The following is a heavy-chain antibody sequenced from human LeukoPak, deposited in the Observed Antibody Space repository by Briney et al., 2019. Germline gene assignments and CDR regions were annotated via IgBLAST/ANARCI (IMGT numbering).Heavy chain of an antibody. D-gene: IGHD2-15*01. CDR3: ARTGFSLFDY. J-gene: IGHJ4*02. CDR2: IYNSGST. Sequence: SGTLSLTCSVSGYSISSGYYWGWIRQPPGKGLEWIGSIYNSGSTYNNPSLKSRVTISVDTSKNQFSLKVSSVTAADTAVYYCARTGFSLFDYWGQGTLVTVSS. CDR1: GYSISSGYY. V-gene: IGHV4-38-2*02.